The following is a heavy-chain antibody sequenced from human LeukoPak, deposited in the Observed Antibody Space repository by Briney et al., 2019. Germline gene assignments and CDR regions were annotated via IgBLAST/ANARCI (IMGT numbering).Heavy chain of an antibody. CDR2: ISGSGGST. CDR1: GFTFSSYA. J-gene: IGHJ5*02. V-gene: IGHV3-23*01. Sequence: GGSLRLSCAASGFTFSSYAMSWVRQAPGKGLEWVSAISGSGGSTYYADSVKGRFTISRDNSRNTLYLQMNSLRAEDTAVYYCARDRRVRGTTTRWFDPWGQGTLVTVSS. CDR3: ARDRRVRGTTTRWFDP. D-gene: IGHD3-10*01.